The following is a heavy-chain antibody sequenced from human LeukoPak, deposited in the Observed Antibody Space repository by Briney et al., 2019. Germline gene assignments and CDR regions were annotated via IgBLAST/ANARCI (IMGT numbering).Heavy chain of an antibody. CDR1: GFTFSSYA. CDR2: ISSNGGST. Sequence: PGGSLRLSCVASGFTFSSYAMHWVRQAPGKGLEYVSAISSNGGSTYYANSVKGRFTISRDNSKNTLYLQMGSLRAEDMAVYYCARGGYCSGGSCYSGAFDYWGQGTLVTVSS. D-gene: IGHD2-15*01. V-gene: IGHV3-64*01. J-gene: IGHJ4*02. CDR3: ARGGYCSGGSCYSGAFDY.